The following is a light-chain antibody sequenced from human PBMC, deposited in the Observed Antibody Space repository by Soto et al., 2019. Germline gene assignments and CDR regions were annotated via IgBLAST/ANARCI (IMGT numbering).Light chain of an antibody. CDR2: AAS. CDR1: QSISSY. CDR3: QQYSHLIT. V-gene: IGKV1-39*01. Sequence: DIQMTHSPSSLSASVGDRVTITFRSSQSISSYLNWYQQKPGKAPKLLIYAASSLQSGVPSRFSGSGSGTDFTLTISSLQPEDFATYYCQQYSHLITFGQGTRLEIK. J-gene: IGKJ5*01.